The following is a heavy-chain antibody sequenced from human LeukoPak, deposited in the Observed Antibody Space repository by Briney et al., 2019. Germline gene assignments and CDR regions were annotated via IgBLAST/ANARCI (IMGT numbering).Heavy chain of an antibody. CDR1: GFTFSSYA. J-gene: IGHJ4*02. V-gene: IGHV3-23*01. CDR3: AKDRSSSFSGFLEY. D-gene: IGHD6-6*01. Sequence: GGSLRLSCAAPGFTFSSYAMNWVRQAPGKGLEWVSAMSYSGSSTYYADSVKGRFTISRDNSKNTLYLQMNSLRAEDTAVYYCAKDRSSSFSGFLEYWGQGTLVTVSS. CDR2: MSYSGSST.